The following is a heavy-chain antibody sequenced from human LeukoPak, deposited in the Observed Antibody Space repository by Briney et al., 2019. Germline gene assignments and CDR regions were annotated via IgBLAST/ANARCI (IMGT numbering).Heavy chain of an antibody. J-gene: IGHJ4*02. CDR1: GFTFSSYA. D-gene: IGHD6-13*01. CDR3: AKDQQISSWYRRSKHPAYYFDY. CDR2: ISGSGGST. Sequence: GGSLRLSCAASGFTFSSYAMSWVRQAPGKGLEWVSAISGSGGSTYYADSVKGRFTISRDNSKNTLCLQMNSLRAEDTAVYYCAKDQQISSWYRRSKHPAYYFDYWGQGTLVTVSS. V-gene: IGHV3-23*01.